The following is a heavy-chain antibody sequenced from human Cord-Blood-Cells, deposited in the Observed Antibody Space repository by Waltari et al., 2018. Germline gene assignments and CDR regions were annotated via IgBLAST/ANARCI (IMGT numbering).Heavy chain of an antibody. D-gene: IGHD1-26*01. J-gene: IGHJ3*02. Sequence: QVQLQQWGAGLLKPSETLSLTCAVYGGSFSGYYWSWIRQPPGKGLEWIGEINHSGSTNCNPSLKRLVTISVDTSKNQFSLKLSAVTAADTAVYYCARGRWELLFDAFDIWGQGTMVTVSS. V-gene: IGHV4-34*01. CDR1: GGSFSGYY. CDR3: ARGRWELLFDAFDI. CDR2: INHSGST.